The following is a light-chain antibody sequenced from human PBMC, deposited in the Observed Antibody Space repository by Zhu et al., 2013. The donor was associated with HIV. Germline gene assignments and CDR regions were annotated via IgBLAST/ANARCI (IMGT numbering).Light chain of an antibody. CDR3: QQYGSSPGWT. J-gene: IGKJ1*01. Sequence: EIVMTQSPVTLSVSPGERATLSCRASQSLSNNLAWYQQTPGQTPRLLIYGASSRATGVPARFSGSGSGTEFTLAISRLEPEDFAVYYCQQYGSSPGWTFGQGTKVEIK. V-gene: IGKV3-15*01. CDR2: GAS. CDR1: QSLSNN.